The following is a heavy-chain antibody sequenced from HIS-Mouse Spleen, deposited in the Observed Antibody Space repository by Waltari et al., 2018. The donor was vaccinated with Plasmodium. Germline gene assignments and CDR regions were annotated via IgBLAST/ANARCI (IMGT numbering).Heavy chain of an antibody. V-gene: IGHV3-9*01. CDR1: GFTFDDYA. CDR2: ISGNSGSI. J-gene: IGHJ4*02. D-gene: IGHD6-6*01. Sequence: EVQLVESGGGLVQPGRSLRLSCAASGFTFDDYALHWVRQAPGKGLGWVSGISGNSGSIGCADSVKGRFTISRDNAKNSLYLEMNSLRAEDTALYYCAKDILPSIAARLPDYWGQGTLVTVSS. CDR3: AKDILPSIAARLPDY.